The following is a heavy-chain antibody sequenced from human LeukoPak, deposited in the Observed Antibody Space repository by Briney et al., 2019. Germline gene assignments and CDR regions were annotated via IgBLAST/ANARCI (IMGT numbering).Heavy chain of an antibody. CDR3: AELGITMIGGV. Sequence: GGSLRLSCAASGFTFSSYEMNWVRQAPGKGLEWVSYISSSGSTIYYADSVKGRFTISRDNAKNSLFLQMNSLRAEDTAVYYCAELGITMIGGVWGKGTTATISS. V-gene: IGHV3-48*03. CDR2: ISSSGSTI. CDR1: GFTFSSYE. D-gene: IGHD3-10*02. J-gene: IGHJ6*04.